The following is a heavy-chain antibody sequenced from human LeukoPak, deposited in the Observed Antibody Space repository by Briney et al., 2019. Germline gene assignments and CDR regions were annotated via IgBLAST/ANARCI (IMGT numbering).Heavy chain of an antibody. D-gene: IGHD3-22*01. V-gene: IGHV3-21*01. J-gene: IGHJ6*03. CDR2: ISSSSSYI. Sequence: GGSLRLSCAASGFTFSSYSMNWVRQAPGKGLEWVSSISSSSSYIYYADSVKGRFTISRDNAKNSLYLQMNSLRAEDTAVYYCARDSVESYYDSSGGLLYYYYYMDVWGKGTTVTVSS. CDR1: GFTFSSYS. CDR3: ARDSVESYYDSSGGLLYYYYYMDV.